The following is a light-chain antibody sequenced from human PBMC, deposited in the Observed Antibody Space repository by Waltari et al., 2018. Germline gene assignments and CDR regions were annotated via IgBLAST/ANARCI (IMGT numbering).Light chain of an antibody. CDR1: QGINNY. CDR3: QQLNSYQWT. J-gene: IGKJ1*01. V-gene: IGKV1-9*01. CDR2: AAS. Sequence: IQLTQSPSSLSASVGDRVTITCRASQGINNYLAWYQQQPGKAPKLLIYAASTLQSGVPSRFSGSGSGTEFTLTISSLQPEDFATYYCQQLNSYQWTFGQGTKVEIK.